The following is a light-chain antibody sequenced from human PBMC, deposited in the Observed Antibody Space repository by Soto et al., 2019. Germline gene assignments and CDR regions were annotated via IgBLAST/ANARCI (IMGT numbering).Light chain of an antibody. CDR3: SSYTSRDTVI. CDR1: SSDVGAYDH. V-gene: IGLV2-14*01. CDR2: EIS. J-gene: IGLJ2*01. Sequence: QSALTQPDSVSGSPGQSITISCSGTSSDVGAYDHVSWYQQYPGKAPKFIIFEISNRPSGISSRFSGSRSGNTASLTISRLQAEDEAYYYCSSYTSRDTVIFGGGTKLTVL.